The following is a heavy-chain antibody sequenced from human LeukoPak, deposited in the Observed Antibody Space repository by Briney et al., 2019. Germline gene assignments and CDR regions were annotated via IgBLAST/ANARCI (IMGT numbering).Heavy chain of an antibody. D-gene: IGHD5-24*01. CDR1: GYTFTNFG. CDR3: ARAGGWARDDYKSDAFHI. CDR2: ISVYNGNS. V-gene: IGHV1-18*01. Sequence: ASVKVSCKASGYTFTNFGISWVRQAPGQGLEWMGWISVYNGNSNYAQNLQGRVTMTTDTSTSTAYMELRSLRSDDTAVYYCARAGGWARDDYKSDAFHIWGQGTMVTVST. J-gene: IGHJ3*02.